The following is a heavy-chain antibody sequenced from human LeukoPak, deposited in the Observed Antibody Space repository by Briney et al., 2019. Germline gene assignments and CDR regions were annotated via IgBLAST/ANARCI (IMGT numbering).Heavy chain of an antibody. CDR1: GGSVSSGNYY. J-gene: IGHJ4*02. CDR2: INHSGST. D-gene: IGHD3-16*01. Sequence: SETLSLTCTVSGGSVSSGNYYWGWIRQPPGKGLEWIGEINHSGSTNYNPSLKSRVTISVDTSKNQFSLKLSSVTAADTAVYYCASNVWGFEDWGQGTLVTVSS. V-gene: IGHV4-39*07. CDR3: ASNVWGFED.